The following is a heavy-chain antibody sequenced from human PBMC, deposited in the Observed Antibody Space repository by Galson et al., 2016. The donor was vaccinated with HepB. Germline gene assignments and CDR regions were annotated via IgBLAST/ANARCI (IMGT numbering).Heavy chain of an antibody. CDR3: ARGPRYQVHYAMDV. V-gene: IGHV3-74*01. CDR1: GFTFTQCW. D-gene: IGHD2-2*01. CDR2: INNDGSST. J-gene: IGHJ6*02. Sequence: SLRLSCAASGFTFTQCWMHWVRLAPGKGLAWVARINNDGSSTNYADSAKGRFTISRDNVENTVYLQMNSLTVEDTAIYFCARGPRYQVHYAMDVWGQGTTVTGS.